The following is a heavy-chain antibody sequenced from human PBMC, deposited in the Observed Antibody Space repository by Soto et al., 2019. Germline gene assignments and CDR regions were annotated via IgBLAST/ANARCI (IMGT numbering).Heavy chain of an antibody. CDR1: GLTFNDYG. CDR2: ISYDGSEK. V-gene: IGHV3-30*18. D-gene: IGHD2-2*01. CDR3: ADDLGPAVRDGDHFYYGLDV. J-gene: IGHJ6*02. Sequence: QVQLVESGGGVVQPGGSLRLSCAASGLTFNDYGMHWVRQAPGKGLEWVAIISYDGSEKNYADSVKGRFTTSRDNSKNTPYLPMNSLRAEDTAVYYCADDLGPAVRDGDHFYYGLDVWGQGTTVTVTS.